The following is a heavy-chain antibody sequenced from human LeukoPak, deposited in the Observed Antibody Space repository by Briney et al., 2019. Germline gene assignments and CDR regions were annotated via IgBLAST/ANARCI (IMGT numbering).Heavy chain of an antibody. Sequence: GGSLRLSCATSGFTFSDYAMSWVRQAPGKGLEWVSVISGTGSATYYADSVKGRFTISRDNSKNTLYLQMNSLRADDTALYYCARDNPWEDYWGQGTLVTVSS. CDR2: ISGTGSAT. CDR1: GFTFSDYA. J-gene: IGHJ4*02. D-gene: IGHD1-26*01. V-gene: IGHV3-23*01. CDR3: ARDNPWEDY.